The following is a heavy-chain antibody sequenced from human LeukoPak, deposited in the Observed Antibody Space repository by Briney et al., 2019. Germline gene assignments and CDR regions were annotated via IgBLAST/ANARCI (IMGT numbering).Heavy chain of an antibody. CDR2: IHYSGNT. D-gene: IGHD1-1*01. V-gene: IGHV4-59*01. CDR1: GGSISNYY. J-gene: IGHJ4*02. CDR3: ARVAAATTNPRFDF. Sequence: SETLSLTCTVSGGSISNYYWSWIRQPPGKGLEWIGHIHYSGNTNSNPALKSRLTISLDTSKNQFSLKVNSVTAADTAVYYCARVAAATTNPRFDFWGQGTLVTVSS.